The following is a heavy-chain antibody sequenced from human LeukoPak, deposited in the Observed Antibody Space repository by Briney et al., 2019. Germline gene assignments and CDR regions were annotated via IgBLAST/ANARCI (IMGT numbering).Heavy chain of an antibody. CDR1: GGSISSYY. J-gene: IGHJ6*02. V-gene: IGHV4-59*01. Sequence: SETLSLTCTVSGGSISSYYWSWIRQPPGKGLEWIGYIYYSGSTNYNPSHKSRVSISVDTSKNQFSLKLSSVTAADTAVYYCARDDYGDYYYGMDVWGQGTTVTVSS. CDR3: ARDDYGDYYYGMDV. CDR2: IYYSGST. D-gene: IGHD4-17*01.